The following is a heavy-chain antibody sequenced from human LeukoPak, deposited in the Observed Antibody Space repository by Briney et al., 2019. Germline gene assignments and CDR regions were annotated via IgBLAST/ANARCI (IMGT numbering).Heavy chain of an antibody. CDR1: GGSISTYY. CDR2: IYHSGST. CDR3: ASARGYYWSNFDY. V-gene: IGHV4-59*12. D-gene: IGHD3-22*01. Sequence: SETLSLTCTVSGGSISTYYWSWVRQPPGKGLEWIGYIYHSGSTYYNPSLKSRVTISVDRSKNQFSLKLSSVTAADTAVYYCASARGYYWSNFDYWGQGTLVTVSS. J-gene: IGHJ4*02.